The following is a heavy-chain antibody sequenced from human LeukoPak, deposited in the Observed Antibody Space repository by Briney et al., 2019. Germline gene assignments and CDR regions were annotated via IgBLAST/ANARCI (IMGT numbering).Heavy chain of an antibody. V-gene: IGHV4-39*01. J-gene: IGHJ4*02. Sequence: SETLSLTCTVSGGSISSSSYYWGWIRQPPGKGLEWIVSIYYSGSTYYNPSLKSRVTISVDTSKNQFSLKLSSVTAADTAVYYCARQEGDYYDSSGYYHSFDYWGQGTLVTVSS. CDR1: GGSISSSSYY. CDR3: ARQEGDYYDSSGYYHSFDY. D-gene: IGHD3-22*01. CDR2: IYYSGST.